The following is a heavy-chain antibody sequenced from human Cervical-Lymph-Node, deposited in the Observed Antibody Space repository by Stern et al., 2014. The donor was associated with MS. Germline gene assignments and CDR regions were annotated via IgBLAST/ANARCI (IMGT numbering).Heavy chain of an antibody. J-gene: IGHJ4*02. CDR2: ISGYNGNT. Sequence: QMQLVQSGAEVKKPGASVRVSCKASGYSFSDYGISWVRQAPGQGLEWLGWISGYNGNTEYPQKFQGRVTLTTDTSTSTAYMELRSLTSDDTAVYFCSRDRAYTMIDFGGVTNDYWGQGTLVTVSS. CDR1: GYSFSDYG. CDR3: SRDRAYTMIDFGGVTNDY. V-gene: IGHV1-18*01. D-gene: IGHD3-16*01.